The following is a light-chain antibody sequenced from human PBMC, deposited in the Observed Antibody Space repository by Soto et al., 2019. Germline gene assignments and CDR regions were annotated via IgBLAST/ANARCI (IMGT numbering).Light chain of an antibody. CDR2: GAS. CDR1: QSVSSN. J-gene: IGKJ1*01. Sequence: EIVMTQSPATLSVSPGERATLSCRASQSVSSNLAWYQQKPGQAPRLLIYGASTRATGIPARFSGSGSGTECTLTISSLQSEDFEVYYCQQYNTWPWTFGQGTKVEIK. CDR3: QQYNTWPWT. V-gene: IGKV3-15*01.